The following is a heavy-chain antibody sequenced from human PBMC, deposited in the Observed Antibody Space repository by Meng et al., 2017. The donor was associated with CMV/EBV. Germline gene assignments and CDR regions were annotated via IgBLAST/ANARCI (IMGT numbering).Heavy chain of an antibody. Sequence: GGSLRLSCAASGFTFSSYDMHWVRQATGKGLEWVSAIGTAGDTYYPGSVKGQFTISRENAKNSLYLQMNSLRAGDTAVYYCAREAAETYYYYGMDVWGQGTTVTVSS. CDR2: IGTAGDT. CDR3: AREAAETYYYYGMDV. J-gene: IGHJ6*02. V-gene: IGHV3-13*01. CDR1: GFTFSSYD. D-gene: IGHD6-13*01.